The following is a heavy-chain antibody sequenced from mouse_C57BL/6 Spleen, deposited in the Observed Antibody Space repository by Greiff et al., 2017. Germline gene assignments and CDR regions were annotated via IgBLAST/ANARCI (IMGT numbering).Heavy chain of an antibody. J-gene: IGHJ2*01. Sequence: QVQLQQPGAELVRPGSSVKLSCKASGYTFTSYWMHWVKQRPIQGLEWIGNIDPSDSETHYNQKFKDKATLTVDKSSSTAYMQLSSLTSEDSAVYYCARRRMVSYFDYWGQGTTLTVSS. CDR1: GYTFTSYW. CDR2: IDPSDSET. V-gene: IGHV1-52*01. CDR3: ARRRMVSYFDY. D-gene: IGHD2-2*01.